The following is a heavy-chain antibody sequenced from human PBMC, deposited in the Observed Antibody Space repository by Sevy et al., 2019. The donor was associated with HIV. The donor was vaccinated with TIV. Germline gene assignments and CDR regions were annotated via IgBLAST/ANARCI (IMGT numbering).Heavy chain of an antibody. Sequence: GGSLRLSCVASGFPFNYYAMNWVRQAPGKGLEWILYINSDSDTMYYGDSVKGRFTISRDNAKNSLYLQMNSLRDEDTTVYYCARERGTYYGTSGYPYLLEAGFDYWGQGTLVTVSS. CDR3: ARERGTYYGTSGYPYLLEAGFDY. V-gene: IGHV3-48*02. CDR1: GFPFNYYA. J-gene: IGHJ4*02. D-gene: IGHD3-22*01. CDR2: INSDSDTM.